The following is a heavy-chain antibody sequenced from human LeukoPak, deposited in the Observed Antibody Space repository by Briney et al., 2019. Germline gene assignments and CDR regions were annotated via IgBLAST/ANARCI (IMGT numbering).Heavy chain of an antibody. Sequence: ASVKVSCKASGCTFTSYAISWVRQAPGQGLEWMGWIIAYYGTTNYAQKFQGRVTITTDESTSTAYMELSSLRSEDTAVYYCARGVETSPGAFDIWRQGTMVTVSS. V-gene: IGHV1-18*01. D-gene: IGHD5-24*01. CDR1: GCTFTSYA. CDR3: ARGVETSPGAFDI. CDR2: IIAYYGTT. J-gene: IGHJ3*02.